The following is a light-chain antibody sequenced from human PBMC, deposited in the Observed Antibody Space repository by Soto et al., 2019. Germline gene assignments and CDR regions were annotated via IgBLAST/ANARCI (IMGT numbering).Light chain of an antibody. CDR1: QSISRY. CDR3: QHYTLYAPP. V-gene: IGKV1-39*01. CDR2: DAS. Sequence: DIQMTQSPSSLSASLGDRVTITCRACQSISRYLHWSQQKPGKAPKLLIYDASNLQSGVPSRFSGSGSGTDFPVTISRLQPEDFATYSCQHYTLYAPPFGQGT. J-gene: IGKJ2*01.